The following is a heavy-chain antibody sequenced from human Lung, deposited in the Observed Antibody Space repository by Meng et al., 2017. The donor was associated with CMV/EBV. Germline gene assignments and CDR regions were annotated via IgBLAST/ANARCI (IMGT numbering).Heavy chain of an antibody. CDR3: VRDGDHWNFDY. D-gene: IGHD1-1*01. V-gene: IGHV3-74*01. CDR2: IKTDRTYS. CDR1: GFTFSRYR. J-gene: IGHJ4*02. Sequence: GESLKISCAASGFTFSRYRMHWVRQTPEKGLVWVSRIKTDRTYSNYADYVKGRFTISRDNARNTLYLQMNSLRGEDTAVYFCVRDGDHWNFDYWGQGTLVTVSS.